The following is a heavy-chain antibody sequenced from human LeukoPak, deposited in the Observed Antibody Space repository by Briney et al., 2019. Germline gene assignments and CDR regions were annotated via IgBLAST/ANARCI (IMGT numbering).Heavy chain of an antibody. Sequence: GASVKVSCKASGYTFTGYYMHWVRQAPGQGLEWTGWINPNSGGTNYAQKFQGRVTMTRDTSISTAHMEVSRLRSDDTAVYYCARANFLYCSSSTCLFDYWGQGTLVTV. V-gene: IGHV1-2*02. D-gene: IGHD2-2*01. CDR3: ARANFLYCSSSTCLFDY. J-gene: IGHJ4*02. CDR1: GYTFTGYY. CDR2: INPNSGGT.